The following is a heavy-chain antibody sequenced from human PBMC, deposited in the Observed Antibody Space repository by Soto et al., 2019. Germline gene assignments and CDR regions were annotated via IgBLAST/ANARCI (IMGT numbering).Heavy chain of an antibody. CDR1: GYSFTSYW. Sequence: GESLKISCKGSGYSFTSYWIGWVRQMSGKGLEWMGIIYPGDSDTRYSPSFQGQVTISADKSISTAYLQWSSLKASDTAMYYCARSNMDYYDSSGYPGYWGQGTLVTVSS. CDR3: ARSNMDYYDSSGYPGY. D-gene: IGHD3-22*01. J-gene: IGHJ4*02. V-gene: IGHV5-51*01. CDR2: IYPGDSDT.